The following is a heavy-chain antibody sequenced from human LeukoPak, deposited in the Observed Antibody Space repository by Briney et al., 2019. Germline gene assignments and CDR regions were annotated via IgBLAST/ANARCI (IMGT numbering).Heavy chain of an antibody. J-gene: IGHJ2*01. CDR2: IYYGGST. Sequence: SETLSLTCIVSGGSISSSSSYWGWIRQPPGKGLEWIGTIYYGGSTYYNPSLESRVAVSVDTSKNQFSLKLISVTAADTAVYYCARRESHSYATNWYFDLWGRGTLVTVSS. D-gene: IGHD5-18*01. CDR3: ARRESHSYATNWYFDL. V-gene: IGHV4-39*01. CDR1: GGSISSSSSY.